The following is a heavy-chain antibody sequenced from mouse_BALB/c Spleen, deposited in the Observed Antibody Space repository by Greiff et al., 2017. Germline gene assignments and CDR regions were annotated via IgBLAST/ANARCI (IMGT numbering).Heavy chain of an antibody. CDR3: ARMGDYDGYYFDY. J-gene: IGHJ2*01. V-gene: IGHV1S56*01. Sequence: QVQLQQSGPELVKPGASVRISCKASGYTFTSYYIHWVKQRPGQGLEWIGWIYPGNVNTKYNEKFKGKATLTADKSSSTAYMQLSSLTSEDSAVYFCARMGDYDGYYFDYWGQGTTLTVSS. CDR2: IYPGNVNT. CDR1: GYTFTSYY. D-gene: IGHD2-4*01.